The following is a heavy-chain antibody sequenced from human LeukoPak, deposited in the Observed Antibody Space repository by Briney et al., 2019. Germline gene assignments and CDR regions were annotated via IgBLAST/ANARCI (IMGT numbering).Heavy chain of an antibody. Sequence: PGGSLRLSCAASGFTFRSYSMNWVRQAPGKGLEWVSSISHNGSYIYYADSFKGRFTISRDNAKKSLYLQMNSLRAEDTAVYYCTARAGADYWGQGTLVTVSS. CDR2: ISHNGSYI. CDR1: GFTFRSYS. V-gene: IGHV3-21*01. D-gene: IGHD3-10*01. CDR3: TARAGADY. J-gene: IGHJ4*02.